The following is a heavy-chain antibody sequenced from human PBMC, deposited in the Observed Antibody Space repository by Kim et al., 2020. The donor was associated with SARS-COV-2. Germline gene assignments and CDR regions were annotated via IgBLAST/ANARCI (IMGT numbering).Heavy chain of an antibody. Sequence: YNPSPKSRVTISVDTSKNQFSLRLSSVTAADTAVYYCARGSDGEEYFQHWGQGTLVTVSS. D-gene: IGHD3-10*01. V-gene: IGHV4-39*07. CDR3: ARGSDGEEYFQH. J-gene: IGHJ1*01.